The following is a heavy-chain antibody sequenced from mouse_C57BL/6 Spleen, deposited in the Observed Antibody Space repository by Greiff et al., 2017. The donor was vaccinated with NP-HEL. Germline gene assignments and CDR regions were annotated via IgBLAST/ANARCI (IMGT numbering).Heavy chain of an antibody. CDR2: IYPGDGDT. CDR1: GYSFSSYW. CDR3: ARDYGGSPYYFDY. D-gene: IGHD1-1*01. J-gene: IGHJ2*01. V-gene: IGHV1-80*01. Sequence: QVQLQQSGAELVKPGASVKISCKASGYSFSSYWMHWVKQRPGKGLEWIGQIYPGDGDTNYNGKFKGKATLTADKSSSTAYMQLSSLTSEDSAVYICARDYGGSPYYFDYWGQGTTLTVSS.